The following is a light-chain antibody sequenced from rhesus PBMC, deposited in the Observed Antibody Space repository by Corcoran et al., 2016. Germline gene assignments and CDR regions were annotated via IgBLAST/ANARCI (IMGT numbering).Light chain of an antibody. J-gene: IGKJ3*01. CDR2: AAS. CDR3: QQGYNTPFT. Sequence: DIQMTQSPSSLSASVGDKVTITCRASQGISSWLAWYQQKPGKAPKLLIYAASRLQRGVPSRFSGSGSGTDYTLTISSLQPEDFATYYCQQGYNTPFTFGPGTKLDIK. V-gene: IGKV1-18*01. CDR1: QGISSW.